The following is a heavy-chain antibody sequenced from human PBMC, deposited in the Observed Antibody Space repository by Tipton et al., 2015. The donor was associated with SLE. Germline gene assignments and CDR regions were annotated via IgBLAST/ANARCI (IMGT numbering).Heavy chain of an antibody. CDR2: INHSGST. V-gene: IGHV4-34*01. CDR1: GGSFSGYY. D-gene: IGHD6-13*01. CDR3: AKSPIAAAARYFDS. Sequence: TLSLTCAVYGGSFSGYYWSWIRQPPGKGLEWIGEINHSGSTNYNPSLKSRVTISVDTSKNQFSLKLSSVTAADTAVYYCAKSPIAAAARYFDSWGQGTLVTVSS. J-gene: IGHJ4*02.